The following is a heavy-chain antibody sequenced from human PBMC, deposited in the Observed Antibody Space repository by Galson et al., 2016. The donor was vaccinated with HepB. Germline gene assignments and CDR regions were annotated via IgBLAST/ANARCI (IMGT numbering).Heavy chain of an antibody. CDR1: GFTFSGHW. J-gene: IGHJ6*02. CDR2: INQDRSEK. Sequence: SLRLSCAASGFTFSGHWMSWVRQTPGKGLEWVANINQDRSEKYYVDSLKGRFTISRDNAKNSLYLQMNSLRAEDTAVYFCARRIVNQGRNGGWGWGMDVWGQGVTVTVSS. V-gene: IGHV3-7*01. D-gene: IGHD1-1*01. CDR3: ARRIVNQGRNGGWGWGMDV.